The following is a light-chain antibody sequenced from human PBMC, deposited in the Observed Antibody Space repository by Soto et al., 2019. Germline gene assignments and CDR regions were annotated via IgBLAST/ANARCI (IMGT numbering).Light chain of an antibody. V-gene: IGLV1-40*01. CDR3: QSYDSTLSARYV. J-gene: IGLJ1*01. CDR2: GNN. Sequence: QSVLTQPPSVSGAPGQRVTISCTGSSYNIGANYDVHWYQHRPGTAPKLLIFGNNNRPSGVPDRFSGSKSGTSASLAITGLQAEDEGDYYCQSYDSTLSARYVFGTGTKLTVL. CDR1: SYNIGANYD.